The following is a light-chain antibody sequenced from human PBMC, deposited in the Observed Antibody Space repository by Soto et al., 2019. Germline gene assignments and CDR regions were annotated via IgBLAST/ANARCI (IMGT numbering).Light chain of an antibody. CDR2: LGS. CDR1: QSLLHSNGYNY. CDR3: MQALQTVT. J-gene: IGKJ3*01. Sequence: DIVMTQSPLSLPVTPGEPASISCRSSQSLLHSNGYNYLAWYLQKPGQSSQLLIYLGSNPASVVPDRFTGSGSGTDFTLKTSRVEAEDVRVYYCMQALQTVTFGPGTKVDIK. V-gene: IGKV2-28*01.